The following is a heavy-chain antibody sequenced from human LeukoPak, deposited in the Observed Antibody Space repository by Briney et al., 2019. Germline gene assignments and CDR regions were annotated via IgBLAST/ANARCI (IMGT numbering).Heavy chain of an antibody. CDR3: ARERGSSGGDTNGYFDY. D-gene: IGHD2-21*02. J-gene: IGHJ4*02. CDR1: GFTFSNYA. V-gene: IGHV3-23*01. CDR2: ISGSGGTT. Sequence: GGSLRLSCAASGFTFSNYAMSWVRQAPGKGLEWVSVISGSGGTTYSADSVKGRFTISRDNSKNTLYLQMNSLRAEDTAAYYCARERGSSGGDTNGYFDYWGQGALVTVSS.